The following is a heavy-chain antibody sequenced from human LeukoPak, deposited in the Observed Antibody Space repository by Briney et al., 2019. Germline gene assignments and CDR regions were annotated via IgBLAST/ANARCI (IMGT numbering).Heavy chain of an antibody. Sequence: GGSLRLSCAASGFTFSNFAIRWVRQVPGKGLEWVSSIDGSGDETHYPDSVRGRFTVSRDNSKNTLYLQMNSLRVEDTATYFCAKVQFNWGPIDYWGQETPVIVSS. D-gene: IGHD7-27*01. CDR2: IDGSGDET. CDR1: GFTFSNFA. J-gene: IGHJ4*02. CDR3: AKVQFNWGPIDY. V-gene: IGHV3-23*01.